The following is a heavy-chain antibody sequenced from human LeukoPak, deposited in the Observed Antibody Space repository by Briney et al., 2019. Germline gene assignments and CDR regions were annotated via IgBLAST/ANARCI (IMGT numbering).Heavy chain of an antibody. D-gene: IGHD7-27*01. CDR1: GYTFTSYG. Sequence: GASVKVSCKASGYTFTSYGISWVRQAPGQGLEWMGWISAYNGNTNYAQKLQGRVTMTTDTSTSTAYMELRSLRSDDTAVNYCARDGLTGYYYYGMDVWGQGTTVTVSS. CDR3: ARDGLTGYYYYGMDV. V-gene: IGHV1-18*01. J-gene: IGHJ6*02. CDR2: ISAYNGNT.